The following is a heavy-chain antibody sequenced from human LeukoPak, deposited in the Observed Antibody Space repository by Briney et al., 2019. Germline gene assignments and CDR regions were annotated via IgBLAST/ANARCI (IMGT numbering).Heavy chain of an antibody. D-gene: IGHD5-18*01. Sequence: QTGGSLRLSCAASGFTFSSYSVNWVRQAPGKGLEWVSYISSSSSTIYYADSVKGRFTISRDNAKNSLYLQMNSLRAEDTAVYYCARDVGGYSYGWADYWGQGTLVTVSS. J-gene: IGHJ4*02. CDR3: ARDVGGYSYGWADY. CDR1: GFTFSSYS. CDR2: ISSSSSTI. V-gene: IGHV3-48*01.